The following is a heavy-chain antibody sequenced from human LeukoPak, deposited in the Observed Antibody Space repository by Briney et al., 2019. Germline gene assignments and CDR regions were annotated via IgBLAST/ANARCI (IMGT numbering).Heavy chain of an antibody. CDR3: AREGYSSRRWAFDI. CDR1: GGSVSSGSYY. J-gene: IGHJ3*02. D-gene: IGHD6-13*01. Sequence: SETLSLTCTVSGGSVSSGSYYWSWTRQPPGKGLEWIGYIYYSGSTNYNPSLKSRVTISVDTSKNQFSLKLSSVTAADTAVYYCAREGYSSRRWAFDIWGQGTMVTVSS. CDR2: IYYSGST. V-gene: IGHV4-61*01.